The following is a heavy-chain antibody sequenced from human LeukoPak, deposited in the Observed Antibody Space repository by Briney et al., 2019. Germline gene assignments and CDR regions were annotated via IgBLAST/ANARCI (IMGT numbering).Heavy chain of an antibody. D-gene: IGHD5-24*01. CDR1: GFTFSSSA. CDR2: ISGSGSGGST. V-gene: IGHV3-23*01. CDR3: AKSGYNRFDY. J-gene: IGHJ4*02. Sequence: GGSLRLSCAGSGFTFSSSAMSWVRQAPGKGLEWVSSISGSGSGGSTYYADSVKGRFTISRDNSKNTLYLQMNSLRAEDTAVYYCAKSGYNRFDYWGQGTLVTVSS.